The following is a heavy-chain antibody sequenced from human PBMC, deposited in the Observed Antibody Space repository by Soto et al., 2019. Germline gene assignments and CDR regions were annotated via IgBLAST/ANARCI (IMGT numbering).Heavy chain of an antibody. CDR3: ARVYGGSYSDS. J-gene: IGHJ4*02. V-gene: IGHV4-4*02. CDR2: IFHSGST. Sequence: ASETLSLTCAVSGASLRSNNWWSWVRQPPGKGLEWIGEIFHSGSTHYNPSLKPRVTISVDTSKSQFSLRLSSVTAADTAVYYCARVYGGSYSDSWGQGTLVTVSS. D-gene: IGHD2-15*01. CDR1: GASLRSNNW.